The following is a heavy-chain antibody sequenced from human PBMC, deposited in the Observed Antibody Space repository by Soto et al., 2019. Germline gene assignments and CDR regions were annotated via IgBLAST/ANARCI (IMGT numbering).Heavy chain of an antibody. V-gene: IGHV1-18*01. D-gene: IGHD2-2*01. J-gene: IGHJ4*02. CDR2: ISTYNGNT. CDR1: CYTFNTYY. CDR3: ARDTSNYFDF. Sequence: ASLKVSCKTSCYTFNTYYISCLLQAPGQGLEWIGWISTYNGNTNYVPKFQGRITMTTDTSTSTAYMELRSLRSDDTALYFCARDTSNYFDFWGQGTPVTVSS.